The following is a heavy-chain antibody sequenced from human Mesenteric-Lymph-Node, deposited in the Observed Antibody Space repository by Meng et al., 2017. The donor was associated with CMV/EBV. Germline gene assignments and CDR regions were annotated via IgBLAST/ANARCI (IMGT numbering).Heavy chain of an antibody. CDR2: ISGSGGTT. V-gene: IGHV3-23*01. CDR3: AKKIVPATILSDAFDL. Sequence: ESLKISCAASGFTFSTYAMNWVRQAPGKGLEWVSTISGSGGTTFYADSVKGRFTISRDNSRNTLYLKIYNLRAEDTAVYYCAKKIVPATILSDAFDLWGQGTMVTVSS. D-gene: IGHD1-26*01. J-gene: IGHJ3*01. CDR1: GFTFSTYA.